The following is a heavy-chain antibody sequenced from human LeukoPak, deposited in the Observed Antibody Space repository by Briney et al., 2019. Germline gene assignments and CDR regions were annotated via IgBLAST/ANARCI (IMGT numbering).Heavy chain of an antibody. V-gene: IGHV3-23*01. CDR2: ISGSGGST. J-gene: IGHJ3*02. D-gene: IGHD6-25*01. CDR1: GFTFSSYA. CDR3: AKGPAAHDAFDI. Sequence: GGSLRLSCAASGFTFSSYAMSWVRQAPGEGLEWVSAISGSGGSTYYADSVKGRFTISRDNSTNTLYLQMNSLRAEDTAVYYCAKGPAAHDAFDIWGQGTMVTVSS.